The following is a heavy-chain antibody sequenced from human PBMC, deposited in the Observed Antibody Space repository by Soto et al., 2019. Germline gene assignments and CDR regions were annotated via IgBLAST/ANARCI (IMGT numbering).Heavy chain of an antibody. CDR2: IWYDGSNK. CDR1: GFTFSSYG. Sequence: QVQLVESGGGVVQPGRSLRLSCAASGFTFSSYGMHWVRQAPGKGLEWVAVIWYDGSNKYYADSVKGRFTISRDNSKNTLYLQMNSLRAEDTAVYYCARGVGSGSCYNPPYFDYWGQGTLVTVSS. J-gene: IGHJ4*02. D-gene: IGHD3-10*01. V-gene: IGHV3-33*01. CDR3: ARGVGSGSCYNPPYFDY.